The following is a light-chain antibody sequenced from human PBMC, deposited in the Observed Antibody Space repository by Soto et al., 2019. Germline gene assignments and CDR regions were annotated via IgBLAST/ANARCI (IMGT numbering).Light chain of an antibody. Sequence: SHSAATLSLLRGESGTRYCSASQSVSSYLAWYQQKPGQAPRLLIYDASNRATGIPARFSGSGSGTDFTLTISRLEPADLAVYYCQQYGYSPPWTFGQGTQLDI. CDR3: QQYGYSPPWT. CDR1: QSVSSY. J-gene: IGKJ1*01. CDR2: DAS. V-gene: IGKV3-11*01.